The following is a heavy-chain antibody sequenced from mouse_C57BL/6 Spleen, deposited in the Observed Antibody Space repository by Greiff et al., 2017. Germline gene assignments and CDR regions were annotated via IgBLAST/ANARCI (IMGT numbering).Heavy chain of an antibody. CDR2: IYPGDGDT. D-gene: IGHD2-3*01. CDR3: ARMGVYDGYYYYAMDY. Sequence: VQLQQSGAELVKPGASVKISCKASGYAFSSYWMNWVKQRPGKGLEWIGQIYPGDGDTNYNGKFKGKATLTADKSSSTAYMQLSSLTSEDSAVYFCARMGVYDGYYYYAMDYWGQGTSVTVSS. CDR1: GYAFSSYW. J-gene: IGHJ4*01. V-gene: IGHV1-80*01.